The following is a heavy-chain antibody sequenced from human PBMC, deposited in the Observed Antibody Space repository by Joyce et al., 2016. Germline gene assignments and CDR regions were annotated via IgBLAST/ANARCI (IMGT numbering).Heavy chain of an antibody. CDR2: IFKSGST. Sequence: QVQLQESGPGLVKPSGTLSLTCAVSGGSINSNNWWNWVRQPPGKGLEWIGEIFKSGSTNYNPSLKSRVTISVDNSKNQFSLRLSSVTVADTAVYYCARRRTGYYSGTDYWGQGTLVTVSS. J-gene: IGHJ4*02. D-gene: IGHD3-9*01. CDR1: GGSINSNNW. CDR3: ARRRTGYYSGTDY. V-gene: IGHV4-4*02.